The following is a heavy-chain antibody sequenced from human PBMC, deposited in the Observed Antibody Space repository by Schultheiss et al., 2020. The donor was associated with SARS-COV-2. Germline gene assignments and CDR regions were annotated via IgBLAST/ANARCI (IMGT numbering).Heavy chain of an antibody. CDR2: IYTSGST. V-gene: IGHV4-59*08. CDR3: ARHGQQLVRVFDP. D-gene: IGHD6-13*01. Sequence: SQTLSLTCTVSGGSISDYYWSWIRQPPGKGLEWIGRIYTSGSTNYNPSLKSRVTISVDTSKNQFSLQLSSVTAADTAVYYCARHGQQLVRVFDPWGQGTLVTVSS. CDR1: GGSISDYY. J-gene: IGHJ5*02.